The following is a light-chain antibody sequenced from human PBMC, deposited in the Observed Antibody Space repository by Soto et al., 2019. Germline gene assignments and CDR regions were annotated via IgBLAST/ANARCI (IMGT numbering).Light chain of an antibody. Sequence: QSVLTQPASVSGSLGQSITISCTGTNSDIGGYKYVSWYQQHPGKAPKLIIFEVSNRPSGVSDRFSGSNSGNTASLTISGLQAEDEADYYCTSYSRYRVLVFGGGTKVTVL. CDR3: TSYSRYRVLV. V-gene: IGLV2-14*01. CDR1: NSDIGGYKY. J-gene: IGLJ3*02. CDR2: EVS.